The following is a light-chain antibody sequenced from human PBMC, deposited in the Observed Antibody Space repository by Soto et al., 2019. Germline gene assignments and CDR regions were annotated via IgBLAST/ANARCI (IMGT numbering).Light chain of an antibody. CDR1: ESVSDSQ. J-gene: IGKJ2*01. CDR3: QQYGSSHT. CDR2: GAS. Sequence: EIVLTQSPGTLSLSPGERATLSCRTSESVSDSQLAWYQQKPGQAPRLLIYGASSRATGIPDRFSGSGSGTDFTLTISRLEPEDFAVYYCQQYGSSHTFGQGTKLEIK. V-gene: IGKV3-20*01.